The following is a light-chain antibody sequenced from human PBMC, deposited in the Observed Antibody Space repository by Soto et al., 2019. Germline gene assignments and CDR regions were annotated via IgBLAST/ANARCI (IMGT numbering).Light chain of an antibody. J-gene: IGKJ4*01. CDR3: QQYHTWPIT. CDR2: LAS. V-gene: IGKV3D-11*01. Sequence: EIVLTQSPATLSSFPGDRVTLSCRASQAVNTRLAWYQHKPGQAPRLLIYLASNRAAGVPARFSGSGSGTDFTLTISRLEPEDCAIYYCQQYHTWPITFGGGTKVDIK. CDR1: QAVNTR.